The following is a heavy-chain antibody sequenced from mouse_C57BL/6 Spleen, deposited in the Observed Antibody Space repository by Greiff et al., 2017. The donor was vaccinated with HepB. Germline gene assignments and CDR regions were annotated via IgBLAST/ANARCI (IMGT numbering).Heavy chain of an antibody. V-gene: IGHV1-69*01. Sequence: QVQLQQPGAELVMPGASVKLSCKASGYTFTSYWMHWVKQRPGQGLEWIGEIDPSDSYTNYNQKFKGKSTLTVDKSSSTAYMQLSSLTSEDSAVYYFARGTGGFDYWGQGTTLTVSS. CDR1: GYTFTSYW. D-gene: IGHD3-3*01. CDR3: ARGTGGFDY. J-gene: IGHJ2*01. CDR2: IDPSDSYT.